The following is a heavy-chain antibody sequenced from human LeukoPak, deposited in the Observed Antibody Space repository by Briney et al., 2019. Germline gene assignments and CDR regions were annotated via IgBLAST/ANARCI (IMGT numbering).Heavy chain of an antibody. CDR1: GDSVSSNSAA. Sequence: SQTLSLTCVISGDSVSSNSAAWNWIRQSPSRGLEWLGRTYYRSKWYNDYAVSVKSRITINPDTSKNQFSLQLNSVTPEDTAVYYCARGATTWIQLTFDYWGQGTLVTVSS. CDR2: TYYRSKWYN. J-gene: IGHJ4*02. D-gene: IGHD5-18*01. V-gene: IGHV6-1*01. CDR3: ARGATTWIQLTFDY.